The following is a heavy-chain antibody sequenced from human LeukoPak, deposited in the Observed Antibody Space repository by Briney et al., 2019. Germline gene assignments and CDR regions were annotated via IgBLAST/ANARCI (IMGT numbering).Heavy chain of an antibody. J-gene: IGHJ5*02. D-gene: IGHD3-10*01. Sequence: PGGSLRLSCAAPGFTFSSYAMHWVRQAPGKGLEWVAVISYDGSNKYYADSVKGRFTISRDNSKNTLYLQMNSLRAEDTAVFYCARDLGMVRGVIPDNWFDPWGQGTLVTVSS. CDR1: GFTFSSYA. CDR2: ISYDGSNK. CDR3: ARDLGMVRGVIPDNWFDP. V-gene: IGHV3-30*04.